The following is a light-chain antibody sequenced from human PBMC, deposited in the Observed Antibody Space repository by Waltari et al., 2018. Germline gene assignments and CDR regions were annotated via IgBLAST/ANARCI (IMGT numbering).Light chain of an antibody. V-gene: IGKV1-33*01. Sequence: DIQMTQSPSSLSASVGDRVTITCQASQDISTYLNWYQQKPEKAPKLLTYDAANLETGVPSRFSGSGSGTDFTFTISSLQPEDIATYYCQQYDNLPLTFGGGTKVEIK. CDR3: QQYDNLPLT. J-gene: IGKJ4*01. CDR2: DAA. CDR1: QDISTY.